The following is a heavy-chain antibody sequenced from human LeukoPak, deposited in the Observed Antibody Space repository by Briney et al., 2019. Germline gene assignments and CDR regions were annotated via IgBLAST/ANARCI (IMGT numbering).Heavy chain of an antibody. CDR1: GFTFSSYG. V-gene: IGHV3-30*18. Sequence: GGSLRLSCAASGFTFSSYGMHWVRQAPGKGLEWVAVISYDGNNKYYVDSVKGRITISRDNSKNMLYLQMNSLRTEDTAVYYCAKDNQAYGDSTYYYGMDVWGQGTTVTVSS. CDR3: AKDNQAYGDSTYYYGMDV. CDR2: ISYDGNNK. D-gene: IGHD4-17*01. J-gene: IGHJ6*02.